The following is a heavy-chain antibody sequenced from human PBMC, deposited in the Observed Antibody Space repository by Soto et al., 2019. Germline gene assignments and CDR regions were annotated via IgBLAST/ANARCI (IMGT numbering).Heavy chain of an antibody. CDR1: GGSISSCGYY. CDR2: IYYSGST. V-gene: IGHV4-31*03. Sequence: TLSLTCTVSGGSISSCGYYWSWIRQHPGKGLEWIGYIYYSGSTYYNPSLKSRVTISVDTSKNQFSLKLSSVTAADTAVYYCARAPLPPEIWGSGDWFDPWGQGTLVTVSS. J-gene: IGHJ5*02. D-gene: IGHD3-16*01. CDR3: ARAPLPPEIWGSGDWFDP.